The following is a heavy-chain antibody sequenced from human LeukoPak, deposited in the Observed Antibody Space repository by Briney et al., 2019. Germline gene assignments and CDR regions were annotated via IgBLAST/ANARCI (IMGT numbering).Heavy chain of an antibody. Sequence: ASVKDSCQASGYTFPSFFKHWVRQAPRQGLEWKGSINPNSGRTNYTQKFLGRVTLTTGTSITTAYMELSRLRSDDTAVYYCARVQSRRSDIAVVRDYYDMDVWGQGTTVTVSS. CDR3: ARVQSRRSDIAVVRDYYDMDV. CDR1: GYTFPSFF. CDR2: INPNSGRT. D-gene: IGHD5-18*01. J-gene: IGHJ6*02. V-gene: IGHV1-2*02.